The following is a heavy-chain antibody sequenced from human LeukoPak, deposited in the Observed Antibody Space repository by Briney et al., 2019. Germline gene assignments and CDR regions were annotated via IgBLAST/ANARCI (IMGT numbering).Heavy chain of an antibody. CDR3: AKAYDSSGYYETNFDY. CDR1: GFTFSSYG. V-gene: IGHV3-30*02. D-gene: IGHD3-22*01. Sequence: PGGSLRLSCAASGFTFSSYGMHWVRQAPGKGLEWVAFIRYDGSNKYYADSVKGRFTISRDNSKNTLYLQMNSLRVEDTAVYYCAKAYDSSGYYETNFDYWGQGTLVTVSS. CDR2: IRYDGSNK. J-gene: IGHJ4*02.